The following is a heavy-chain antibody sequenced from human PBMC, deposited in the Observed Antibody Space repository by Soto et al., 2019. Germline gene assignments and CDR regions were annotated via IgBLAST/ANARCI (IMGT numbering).Heavy chain of an antibody. D-gene: IGHD3-22*01. CDR1: GFTFSSYS. Sequence: EVQLVESGGDLVKPGGSLRLSCAASGFTFSSYSMNWVRQAPGQGLEWVSFISSSSTYIYYADSVKGRFTISRDNAQNSLDLQMNSLRAEDTAVDYCARGQGSSGSHLDYWGQGTLVTVSS. V-gene: IGHV3-21*01. CDR2: ISSSSTYI. J-gene: IGHJ4*02. CDR3: ARGQGSSGSHLDY.